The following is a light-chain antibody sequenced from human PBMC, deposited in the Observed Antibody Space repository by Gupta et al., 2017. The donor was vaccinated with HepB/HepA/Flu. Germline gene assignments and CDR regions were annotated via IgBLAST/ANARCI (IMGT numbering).Light chain of an antibody. Sequence: DIQITQSPSTLSASVGHRVTITCRVSTSLSSWLAWYQQRPGKAPKLLIYKASSLHSGVPSRFSGGGSGTEFTLTISRLQADDFATYYCKQYYTFSATFGQGTKVEIK. J-gene: IGKJ1*01. CDR2: KAS. V-gene: IGKV1-5*03. CDR3: KQYYTFSAT. CDR1: TSLSSW.